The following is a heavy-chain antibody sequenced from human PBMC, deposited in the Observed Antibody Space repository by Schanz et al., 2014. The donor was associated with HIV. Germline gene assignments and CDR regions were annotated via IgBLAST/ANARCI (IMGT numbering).Heavy chain of an antibody. D-gene: IGHD3-16*02. CDR3: AKMEMAIVRWYYGMDV. Sequence: EVQLLESGGGLVQPGESLRLSCAVSGFRFSSHAMTWVRQAPGKGLEWVSGISISGETTYYADSVKGRFTISRDNSKNTLYLQMNSLRVEDTAVYYCAKMEMAIVRWYYGMDVWGQGTTVTVSS. CDR2: ISISGETT. J-gene: IGHJ6*02. V-gene: IGHV3-23*01. CDR1: GFRFSSHA.